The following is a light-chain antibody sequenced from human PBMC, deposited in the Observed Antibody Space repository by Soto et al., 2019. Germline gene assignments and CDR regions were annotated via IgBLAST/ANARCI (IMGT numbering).Light chain of an antibody. J-gene: IGLJ1*01. V-gene: IGLV2-14*01. CDR1: SSDVGGYNY. CDR2: GVT. CDR3: TSYTSSSTHV. Sequence: QSALTQPPSASGSPGQSVTISCTETSSDVGGYNYVSWYQHHPGKAPKFIIYGVTNRPSGVSHRFSGSKSANTASLTISGLQAEDEADYYCTSYTSSSTHVFGTGTKVTVL.